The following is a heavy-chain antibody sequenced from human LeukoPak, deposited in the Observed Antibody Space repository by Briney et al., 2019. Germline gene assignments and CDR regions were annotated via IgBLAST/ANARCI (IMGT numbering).Heavy chain of an antibody. V-gene: IGHV4-4*07. Sequence: PSETLSLTCTVSGGSISSYYWSWIRQPAGQGLEWIGRIYTSGSTNYNPSLESRVTMSVDTSKNQFSLKLSSVTAADTAVYYCARGYCSGGSCRQFDPWGQGTLVSVSS. D-gene: IGHD2-15*01. CDR3: ARGYCSGGSCRQFDP. CDR1: GGSISSYY. J-gene: IGHJ5*02. CDR2: IYTSGST.